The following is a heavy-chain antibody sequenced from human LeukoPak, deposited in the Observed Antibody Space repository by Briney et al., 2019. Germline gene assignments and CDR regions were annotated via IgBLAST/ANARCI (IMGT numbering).Heavy chain of an antibody. CDR1: GGSFSGYY. V-gene: IGHV4-34*01. D-gene: IGHD3-22*01. J-gene: IGHJ5*02. CDR2: INHSGST. Sequence: SETLSLTCAVYGGSFSGYYWSWIRQPPGKGLEWIGEINHSGSTNYNPSLKSRVTISVDTSKSQFSLKLSSVTAADTAVYYCARGTFITMIVVVSDNWFDPWGQGTLVTVSS. CDR3: ARGTFITMIVVVSDNWFDP.